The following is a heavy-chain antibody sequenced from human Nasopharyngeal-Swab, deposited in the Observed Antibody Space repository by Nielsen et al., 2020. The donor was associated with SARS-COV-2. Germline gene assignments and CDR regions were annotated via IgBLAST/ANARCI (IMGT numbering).Heavy chain of an antibody. CDR2: THYSGST. Sequence: SETLSPTCTVSGRSISSYYWSWIRQPPGKGLEWIGYTHYSGSTHYNPSLKSRVSISVDTSKNQFPLKLGSVTAADTAVYYCARVPVVAATWFDYWGQGTLVTVSS. V-gene: IGHV4-59*01. CDR3: ARVPVVAATWFDY. D-gene: IGHD2-15*01. CDR1: GRSISSYY. J-gene: IGHJ4*02.